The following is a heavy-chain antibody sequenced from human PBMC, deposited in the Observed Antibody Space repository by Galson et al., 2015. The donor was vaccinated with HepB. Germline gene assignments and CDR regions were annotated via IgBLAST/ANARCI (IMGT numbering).Heavy chain of an antibody. J-gene: IGHJ5*02. V-gene: IGHV4-39*01. Sequence: SETLSLTCTVSGGSISSSSYYWGWIRQPPGKGLEWIGSIYYSGSTYYNPSLKSRVTISVDTSKNQFSLKLSSVTAADTAVYYCARSRVSSSWTNHNWFDPWGQGTLVTVSS. CDR3: ARSRVSSSWTNHNWFDP. D-gene: IGHD6-13*01. CDR1: GGSISSSSYY. CDR2: IYYSGST.